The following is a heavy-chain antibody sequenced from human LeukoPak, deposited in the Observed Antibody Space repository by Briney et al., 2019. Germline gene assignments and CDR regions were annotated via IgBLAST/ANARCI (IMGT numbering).Heavy chain of an antibody. CDR1: GGSFSGYY. Sequence: SETLSLTCAVYGGSFSGYYWSWIRQPPGKGLEWIGEINHSGSTNYNPSLKSRVTISVDTSKNQFSLKLSSVTAADTAVYYCARRSGYFDYWGQGTLVTVSS. CDR2: INHSGST. CDR3: ARRSGYFDY. V-gene: IGHV4-34*01. J-gene: IGHJ4*02. D-gene: IGHD3-10*01.